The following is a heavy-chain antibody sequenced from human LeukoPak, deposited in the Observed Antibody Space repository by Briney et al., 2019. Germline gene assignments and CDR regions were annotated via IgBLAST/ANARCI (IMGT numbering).Heavy chain of an antibody. CDR2: IIPILGIA. J-gene: IGHJ4*02. V-gene: IGHV1-69*04. D-gene: IGHD1-26*01. CDR3: ARPSGSYPYYFDY. Sequence: SVKVSCKASGGTFSSYAISWVRQAPGQGLEWMGRIIPILGIANYAQKFQGRVTITADKSTSTAYMELSSLRSEDTAVYYCARPSGSYPYYFDYWGQGTLVTVSS. CDR1: GGTFSSYA.